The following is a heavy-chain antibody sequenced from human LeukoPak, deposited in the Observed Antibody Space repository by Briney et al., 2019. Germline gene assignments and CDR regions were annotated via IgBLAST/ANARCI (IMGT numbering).Heavy chain of an antibody. J-gene: IGHJ5*02. V-gene: IGHV3-21*01. Sequence: GGSLRLSCAASGFTFSDYSMNWVRQAPGKWLEWVSSISRSSSYIYYADSMKGRFTISRDDAKNSLSLQMNSLRAEDTAVYYCARDRDFGVGNWFDPWGQGVLVTVSA. CDR2: ISRSSSYI. D-gene: IGHD3-3*01. CDR1: GFTFSDYS. CDR3: ARDRDFGVGNWFDP.